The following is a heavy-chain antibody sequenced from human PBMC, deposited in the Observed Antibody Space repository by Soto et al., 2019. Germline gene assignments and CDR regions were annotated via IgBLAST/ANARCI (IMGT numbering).Heavy chain of an antibody. V-gene: IGHV1-2*02. D-gene: IGHD2-8*01. CDR3: ARDRGVRDV. CDR2: INPDSGVT. CDR1: GYTFTSYY. J-gene: IGHJ6*02. Sequence: QVQLVQSGAEVKKPGASVKVSCKASGYTFTSYYMHWVRQAPGQGLEWMGWINPDSGVTYYPHKFQDRVTMTRDTSISTADMELSRLTSADTALYYCARDRGVRDVWGQGTAVIVSS.